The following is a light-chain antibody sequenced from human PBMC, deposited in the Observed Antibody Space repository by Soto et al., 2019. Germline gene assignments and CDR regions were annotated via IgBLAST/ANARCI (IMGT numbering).Light chain of an antibody. V-gene: IGLV2-14*01. CDR2: EVS. Sequence: QSALSQPASVSGSPGQSITISCTGTSSDVGGYKYVSWYQHQPGEAPKLIIYEVSNRPSGVSNRFSGSKSGNTASLTISGIQTEDEADYYCGSITSSSTSVFGTGTKVTVL. CDR3: GSITSSSTSV. CDR1: SSDVGGYKY. J-gene: IGLJ1*01.